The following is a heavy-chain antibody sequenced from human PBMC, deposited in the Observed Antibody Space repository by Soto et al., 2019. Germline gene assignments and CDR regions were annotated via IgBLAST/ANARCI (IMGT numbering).Heavy chain of an antibody. V-gene: IGHV1-69*06. CDR3: ARAEKGTVTGVDY. D-gene: IGHD6-19*01. CDR1: GGTFSSHG. CDR2: IVPIVATA. J-gene: IGHJ4*02. Sequence: QVQLVQSGAEVKRPGSSVKVSCKASGGTFSSHGISWVRQAPGQGLEWMGGIVPIVATANYAQKFQGRVTITADRSTSTAYMELSSLRSEDTAVYYCARAEKGTVTGVDYWGQGSLVTVSS.